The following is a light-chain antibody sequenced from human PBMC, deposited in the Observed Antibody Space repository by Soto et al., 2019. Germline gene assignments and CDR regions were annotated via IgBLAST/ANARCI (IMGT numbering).Light chain of an antibody. Sequence: SVLTQPPSASGSPGQSVTISCTGTSSDVGGYNYVSWYQHHPAKAPKLMIYDVSKRPSGVPDRFSGSKSGNTASLTISGLQAEDEADYYCCSYAGSYTLYVFGTGTIVTVL. CDR3: CSYAGSYTLYV. CDR1: SSDVGGYNY. CDR2: DVS. V-gene: IGLV2-11*01. J-gene: IGLJ1*01.